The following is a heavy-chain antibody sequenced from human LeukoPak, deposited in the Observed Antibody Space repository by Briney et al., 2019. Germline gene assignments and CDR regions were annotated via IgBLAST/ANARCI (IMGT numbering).Heavy chain of an antibody. D-gene: IGHD2-2*01. Sequence: ASVTVSFKSSAYTFTIYGISWVRQAPGQGLERMGWISAYHGNTNYAQKLQGRVTMTTDTSTSTAYIELRSPRSDDTAVYFCARDRRGVPAASFDYWGQGTLVTVSS. CDR1: AYTFTIYG. CDR2: ISAYHGNT. J-gene: IGHJ4*02. CDR3: ARDRRGVPAASFDY. V-gene: IGHV1-18*01.